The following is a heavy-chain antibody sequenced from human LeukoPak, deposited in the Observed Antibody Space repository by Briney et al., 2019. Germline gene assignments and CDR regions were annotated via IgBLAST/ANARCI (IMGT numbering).Heavy chain of an antibody. CDR2: ISSNGGST. CDR3: ARACSGSICYDDAFDI. D-gene: IGHD2-15*01. V-gene: IGHV3-64*01. J-gene: IGHJ3*02. Sequence: GGSLRLSCAASRFTFSTYAIHWVRHAPGKGLEYVSAISSNGGSTYYANSVKGRFTVSRDNSKNTLYLQMGSLRAEDMAVYYCARACSGSICYDDAFDIWGQGTMVTVSS. CDR1: RFTFSTYA.